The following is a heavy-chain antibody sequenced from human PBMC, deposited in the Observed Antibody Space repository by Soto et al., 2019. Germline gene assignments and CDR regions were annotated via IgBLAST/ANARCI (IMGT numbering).Heavy chain of an antibody. D-gene: IGHD1-26*01. CDR1: GDSISSGGYS. CDR3: ARGMDGSSYYYWYFDL. CDR2: IYHSGNT. J-gene: IGHJ2*01. V-gene: IGHV4-30-2*01. Sequence: SETLSLTCAVSGDSISSGGYSWSWIRQPPGKGLEWIGYIYHSGNTYYNPSLKSRVTISVDRSKNQFSLKVSSVTAADTAVYYCARGMDGSSYYYWYFDLWGRGTLVTVS.